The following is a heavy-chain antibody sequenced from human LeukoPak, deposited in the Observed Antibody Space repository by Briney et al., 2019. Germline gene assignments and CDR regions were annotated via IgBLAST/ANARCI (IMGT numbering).Heavy chain of an antibody. CDR3: ASGRSWCFDY. V-gene: IGHV3-21*04. D-gene: IGHD6-13*01. Sequence: PGGSLRLSCAASGFTFSSYSMNWVRQAPGKGLEWVSSISSSSSYIYYADSVKGRFTISRDNSKNTVYLEMDSLRAEDTAVYYCASGRSWCFDYWGQGTLVTVSS. CDR2: ISSSSSYI. J-gene: IGHJ4*02. CDR1: GFTFSSYS.